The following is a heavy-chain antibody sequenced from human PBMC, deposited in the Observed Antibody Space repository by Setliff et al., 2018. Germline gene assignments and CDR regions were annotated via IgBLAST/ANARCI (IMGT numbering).Heavy chain of an antibody. CDR1: RFTFCNYY. D-gene: IGHD2-15*01. J-gene: IGHJ3*02. CDR2: ISSSSSYI. V-gene: IGHV3-21*01. CDR3: SRPPNIVVVIAANDAFDI. Sequence: PGGSLRLSCAASRFTFCNYYMSWVRQAQGKGLEWVSSISSSSSYIYYADSVKGRFTISRDNAKNSLYLHMNRLKAKDTAVDYCSRPPNIVVVIAANDAFDIWGQGKMVTVS.